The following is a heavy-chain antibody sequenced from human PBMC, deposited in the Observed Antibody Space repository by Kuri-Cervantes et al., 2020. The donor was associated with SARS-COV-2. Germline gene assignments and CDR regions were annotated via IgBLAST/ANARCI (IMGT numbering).Heavy chain of an antibody. J-gene: IGHJ6*03. V-gene: IGHV1-18*04. CDR2: ISAYNGNT. CDR1: GYTFTSYY. D-gene: IGHD6-13*01. CDR3: AREEAAAGTGAFWSWGYYYYYMDV. Sequence: ASVKVSCKASGYTFTSYYMRWVRQAPGQGLEWMGWISAYNGNTNYAQKLQGRVTMTTDTSTSTAYMELRSLRSDDTAVYYCAREEAAAGTGAFWSWGYYYYYMDVWGKGTTVTVSS.